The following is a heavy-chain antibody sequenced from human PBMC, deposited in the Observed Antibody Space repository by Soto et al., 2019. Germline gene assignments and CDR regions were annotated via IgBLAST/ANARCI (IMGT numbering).Heavy chain of an antibody. CDR1: GFTFTSSA. J-gene: IGHJ5*02. D-gene: IGHD6-19*01. CDR2: IVGGRGNT. V-gene: IGHV1-58*02. Sequence: SVKVSCKASGFTFTSSAMQWVRQARGQRLEWIGWIVGGRGNTNYAQKVQERGPITRDMSTSTAYMELSSLRSEDTAVYYCAASRIAVNWFDPWGKGTLVPVSS. CDR3: AASRIAVNWFDP.